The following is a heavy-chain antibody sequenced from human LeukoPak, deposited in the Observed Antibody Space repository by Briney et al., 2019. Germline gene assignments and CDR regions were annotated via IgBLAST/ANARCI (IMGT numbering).Heavy chain of an antibody. J-gene: IGHJ5*02. V-gene: IGHV3-23*01. CDR3: AKANAGSSWFNWFDP. Sequence: SGGSLRLSCAASGFTFSSYAMSWVRQAPGKGLEWVSAISGSGGSTYYADSVKGRFTISRDNSKNTLYLQMNSLRAEDTAVYYCAKANAGSSWFNWFDPWGQGTLVTVSS. CDR1: GFTFSSYA. D-gene: IGHD6-13*01. CDR2: ISGSGGST.